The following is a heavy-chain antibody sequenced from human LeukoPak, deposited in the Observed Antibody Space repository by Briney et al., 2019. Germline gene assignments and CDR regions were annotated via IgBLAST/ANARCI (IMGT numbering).Heavy chain of an antibody. D-gene: IGHD2-2*01. V-gene: IGHV1-69*05. CDR3: ARSRGDILVLPAEGFDY. J-gene: IGHJ4*02. CDR2: IIPISGTA. Sequence: GASVKVSCKASGGTFSSYAISWVRQAPGQGLEWMGGIIPISGTANYAQKFQGRVTMTRDTSTSTAYMELSSLRSEDTAVYYCARSRGDILVLPAEGFDYWGQGTLVTVSS. CDR1: GGTFSSYA.